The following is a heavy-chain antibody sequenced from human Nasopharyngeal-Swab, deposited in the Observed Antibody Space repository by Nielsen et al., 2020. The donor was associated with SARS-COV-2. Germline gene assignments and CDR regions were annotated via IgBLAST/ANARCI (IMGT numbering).Heavy chain of an antibody. CDR2: ISWNSGSI. J-gene: IGHJ3*02. CDR3: AKAPLYDYGDYFAFDI. V-gene: IGHV3-9*01. D-gene: IGHD4-17*01. Sequence: SLKISCAASGFTFDDYAMHWVRQAPGKDLEWVSGISWNSGSIGYADSVKGRFTISRDNAKNSLYLQMNSLRAEDTALYYCAKAPLYDYGDYFAFDIWGQGTMVTVSS. CDR1: GFTFDDYA.